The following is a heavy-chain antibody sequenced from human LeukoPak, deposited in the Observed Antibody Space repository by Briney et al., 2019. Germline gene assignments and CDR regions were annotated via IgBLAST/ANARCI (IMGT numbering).Heavy chain of an antibody. J-gene: IGHJ4*02. CDR3: AASSGVTLGRF. CDR1: GVSIGSGTHY. D-gene: IGHD3-16*01. CDR2: IYHTGIT. V-gene: IGHV4-31*03. Sequence: SQTLSLTCTVSGVSIGSGTHYYNWIRQHPGKGLEWIGYIYHTGITSYNPSLKGRVTMSVDTSLNQLFLKLSSLTAADTAVYYCAASSGVTLGRFWGQGTLVTVSS.